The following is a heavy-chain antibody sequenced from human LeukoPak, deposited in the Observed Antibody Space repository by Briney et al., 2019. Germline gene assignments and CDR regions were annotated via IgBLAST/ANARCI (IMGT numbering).Heavy chain of an antibody. D-gene: IGHD2-15*01. Sequence: GGSLRLSCAASGFTFSSYWMHWVRQAPGKGLVWVSRINSDGSSTSYADSVKGRFTISRDNAKNTLYLQMNSLRAEDTAVYYCARCSGGSCYLPFDYWGQGTLVTVSS. V-gene: IGHV3-74*01. CDR2: INSDGSST. CDR3: ARCSGGSCYLPFDY. CDR1: GFTFSSYW. J-gene: IGHJ4*02.